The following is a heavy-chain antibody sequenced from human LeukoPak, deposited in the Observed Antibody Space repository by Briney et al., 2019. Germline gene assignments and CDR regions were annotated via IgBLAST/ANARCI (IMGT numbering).Heavy chain of an antibody. J-gene: IGHJ4*02. Sequence: SESLSLTCAVYGWSFSGYYWSWIRQPPGKGLEWIGEINHSGSTNYNSSLKSRVTISADTSKKQFSLKLTSVTAWDTAVYYCARGNFIMYYDYIWGSPGLGYWGEGTLVTVSS. CDR1: GWSFSGYY. V-gene: IGHV4-34*01. D-gene: IGHD3-16*01. CDR2: INHSGST. CDR3: ARGNFIMYYDYIWGSPGLGY.